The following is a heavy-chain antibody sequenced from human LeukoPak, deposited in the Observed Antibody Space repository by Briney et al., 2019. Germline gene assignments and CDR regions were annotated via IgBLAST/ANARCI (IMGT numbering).Heavy chain of an antibody. CDR3: ARVVVRGVINY. CDR1: GFTFSSYW. Sequence: PGGAXRLSCAASGFTFSSYWMSWVRQAPGKGVEGVANIKEDGSEKYYVDSVKGRFTISREKAKNSLYLQMNSLRAEDTAVYYCARVVVRGVINYWGLGTLVTVSS. CDR2: IKEDGSEK. J-gene: IGHJ4*02. V-gene: IGHV3-7*01. D-gene: IGHD3-10*01.